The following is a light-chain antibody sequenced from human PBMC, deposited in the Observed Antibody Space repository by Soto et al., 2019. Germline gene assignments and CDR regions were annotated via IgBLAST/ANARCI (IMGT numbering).Light chain of an antibody. Sequence: EIVLTQSPATLSLSPGERATLSCRASQSVSSYLAWYQQKPGQAPRLLIYDASNRATGIPARFSGSGAGTDFPLTISSLEPEDFAVYYCQQRSNWPPTFCQGTKVEI. J-gene: IGKJ1*01. V-gene: IGKV3-11*01. CDR2: DAS. CDR3: QQRSNWPPT. CDR1: QSVSSY.